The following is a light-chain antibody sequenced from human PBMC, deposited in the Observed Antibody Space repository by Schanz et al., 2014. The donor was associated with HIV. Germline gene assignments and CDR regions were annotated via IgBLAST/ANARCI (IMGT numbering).Light chain of an antibody. Sequence: QSALTQPPSASGSPGQSVTISCTGTSSDVGGYNSLSWYQHHPGKAPKLMIYEVSKRPSGVPDRFSGSKSGNTASLTVSGLQAEDEADYYCSSYAGSNNRVVFGGGTKLTVL. CDR1: SSDVGGYNS. J-gene: IGLJ2*01. CDR2: EVS. V-gene: IGLV2-8*01. CDR3: SSYAGSNNRVV.